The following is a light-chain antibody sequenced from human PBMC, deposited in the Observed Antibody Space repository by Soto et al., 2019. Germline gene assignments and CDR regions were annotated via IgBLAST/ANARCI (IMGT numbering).Light chain of an antibody. CDR3: SSYAGTTGQYV. V-gene: IGLV2-8*01. CDR1: SSDVGGYNA. J-gene: IGLJ1*01. CDR2: EVS. Sequence: QSVLTQPPSASGSPGQSVTISCTGTSSDVGGYNAVSWYQQHPGKAPKLMIYEVSKRPSGVPDRFSGSKSGNTASLTVFGLQAEDEADYYCSSYAGTTGQYVFGTGTKLTVL.